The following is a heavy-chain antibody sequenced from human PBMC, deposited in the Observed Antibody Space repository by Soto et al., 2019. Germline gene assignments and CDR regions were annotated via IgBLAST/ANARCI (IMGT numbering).Heavy chain of an antibody. CDR3: ARHGSGSQYPIDH. Sequence: SETLSLTCTVSSGSFRSYYWNWIRQPPGKGLEWIGYIYHSGSTNYNPSLKSRVTVSVDTPKNQFSLNLNSVTAADTAVYYCARHGSGSQYPIDHWGQGTLVTVSS. J-gene: IGHJ4*02. D-gene: IGHD3-10*01. CDR1: SGSFRSYY. CDR2: IYHSGST. V-gene: IGHV4-59*08.